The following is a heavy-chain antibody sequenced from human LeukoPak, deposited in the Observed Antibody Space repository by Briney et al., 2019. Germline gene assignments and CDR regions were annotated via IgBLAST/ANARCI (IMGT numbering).Heavy chain of an antibody. CDR3: AKADCSSTSCHGDYYMDV. CDR1: GFTFDDYA. J-gene: IGHJ6*03. Sequence: GGSLRLSCPASGFTFDDYAMHWVRQAPGKGLEWVSGISWNSGSIGYADSVKGRFTISRDNAKNSLYLQMNSLRAEDMALYYCAKADCSSTSCHGDYYMDVWGKGTTVTVSS. D-gene: IGHD2-2*01. CDR2: ISWNSGSI. V-gene: IGHV3-9*03.